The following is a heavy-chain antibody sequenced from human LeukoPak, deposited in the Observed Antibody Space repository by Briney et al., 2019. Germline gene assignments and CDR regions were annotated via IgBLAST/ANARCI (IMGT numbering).Heavy chain of an antibody. CDR1: GFTFDDYA. CDR3: ASMAYDTSGYYVNWFDP. Sequence: PGGSLRLSCAASGFTFDDYAMHWVRQTPGKGLEWVSLISWDGGTTYYADSVKGRFTISRDNSKNSLYLQMNSLRTEDTALYYCASMAYDTSGYYVNWFDPWGQGTLVTVSS. CDR2: ISWDGGTT. D-gene: IGHD3-22*01. J-gene: IGHJ5*02. V-gene: IGHV3-43*02.